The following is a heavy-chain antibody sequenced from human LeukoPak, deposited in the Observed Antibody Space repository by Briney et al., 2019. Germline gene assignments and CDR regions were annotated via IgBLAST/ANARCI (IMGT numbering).Heavy chain of an antibody. J-gene: IGHJ4*02. V-gene: IGHV4-4*08. Sequence: SETLSLTCTVSGGSISSYSWSWIRQPPGKGLEWIGYIYYSGSTNYNPSLKSRVTISVDTSKNQFSLKVTSVTAADTAVYYCAREGGYSYGDAPLHFDYWGQGTLVTVSS. CDR3: AREGGYSYGDAPLHFDY. CDR1: GGSISSYS. D-gene: IGHD5-18*01. CDR2: IYYSGST.